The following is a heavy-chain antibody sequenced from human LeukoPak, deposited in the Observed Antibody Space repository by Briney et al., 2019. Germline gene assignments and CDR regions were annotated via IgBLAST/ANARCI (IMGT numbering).Heavy chain of an antibody. CDR3: AGLGSNWGSGLSY. CDR1: GGTFNSFA. Sequence: SVKVSCKASGGTFNSFALSWVRQAPGQRLEWMGGIIPIYPTTDYAQRFQGRVTMTRDTSTSTVYMELSSLRSEDTAVYYCAGLGSNWGSGLSYWGQGTLVTVSS. V-gene: IGHV1-69*05. J-gene: IGHJ4*02. CDR2: IIPIYPTT. D-gene: IGHD7-27*01.